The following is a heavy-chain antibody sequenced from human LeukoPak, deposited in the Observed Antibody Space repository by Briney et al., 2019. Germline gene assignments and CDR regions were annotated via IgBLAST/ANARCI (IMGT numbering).Heavy chain of an antibody. D-gene: IGHD2-15*01. Sequence: SETLSLTCTVSGYSISSGYYWGWIRQPPGKGLEWIGSIYHSGSTNYNPSLKSRVTISVDTSKNQFSLKLSSVTAADTAVYYCARHGTLLLTWFDPWGQGTLVTVSS. CDR2: IYHSGST. CDR3: ARHGTLLLTWFDP. CDR1: GYSISSGYY. J-gene: IGHJ5*02. V-gene: IGHV4-38-2*02.